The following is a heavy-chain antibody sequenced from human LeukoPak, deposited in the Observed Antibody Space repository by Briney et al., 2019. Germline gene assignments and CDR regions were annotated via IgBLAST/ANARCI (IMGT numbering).Heavy chain of an antibody. D-gene: IGHD3-10*01. J-gene: IGHJ4*02. CDR1: GGSFSGYY. CDR3: ARGHYYGSGSPWNY. V-gene: IGHV4-34*01. CDR2: INHSGST. Sequence: SETLSLTCAVYGGSFSGYYWSWIRQPPGKGLEWIGEINHSGSTNYNPSLKSRVTISVDTSKNQSSLKLSSVTAADTAVYYCARGHYYGSGSPWNYWGQGTLVTVSS.